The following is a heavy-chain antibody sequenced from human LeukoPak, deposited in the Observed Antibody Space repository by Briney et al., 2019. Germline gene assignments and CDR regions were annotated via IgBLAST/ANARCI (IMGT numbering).Heavy chain of an antibody. CDR3: ARYGGYGYDSSGYYSAGLIDP. D-gene: IGHD3-22*01. Sequence: PSETLSLTCTVSGGSISSGGYSWSWIRQPPGKGLEWIGYIYYSGSTNYNPSLKSRVTISVDTSKNQFPLKLSSVTAADTAVYYCARYGGYGYDSSGYYSAGLIDPWGQGTLVTVSS. CDR1: GGSISSGGYS. V-gene: IGHV4-61*08. CDR2: IYYSGST. J-gene: IGHJ5*02.